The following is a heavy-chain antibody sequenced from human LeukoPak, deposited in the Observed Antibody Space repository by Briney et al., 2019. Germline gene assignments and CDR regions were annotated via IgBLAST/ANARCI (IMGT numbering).Heavy chain of an antibody. CDR2: ISSDSTYT. D-gene: IGHD5-24*01. CDR3: ARVRRDGYYFDS. CDR1: GFTLKTFK. Sequence: GGSLRLSCVVSGFTLKTFKMNWVRQAPGQGLEWVSSISSDSTYTSYADSVKGRFTLSGDNAKNSMYLQMDSLRAEDTAVYYCARVRRDGYYFDSWGQGTLVTVSS. V-gene: IGHV3-21*01. J-gene: IGHJ4*02.